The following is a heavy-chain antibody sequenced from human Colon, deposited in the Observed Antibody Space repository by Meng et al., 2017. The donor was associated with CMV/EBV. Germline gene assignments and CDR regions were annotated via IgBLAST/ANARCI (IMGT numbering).Heavy chain of an antibody. CDR3: ARGNPKTIFGVVFDY. Sequence: SETLSLTCTVSGGSISSYYWSWIRQPPGKGLEWIGYIYYSGSTNYNPSLKSRVTISVDTSKNQFSLKPSSVTAADTAVYYCARGNPKTIFGVVFDYWGQGTLVTVSS. J-gene: IGHJ4*02. V-gene: IGHV4-59*01. D-gene: IGHD3-3*01. CDR1: GGSISSYY. CDR2: IYYSGST.